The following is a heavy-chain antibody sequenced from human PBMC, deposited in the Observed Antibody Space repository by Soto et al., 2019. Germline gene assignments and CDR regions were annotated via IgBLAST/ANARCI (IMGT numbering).Heavy chain of an antibody. CDR3: ARGEILGGFDV. J-gene: IGHJ3*01. D-gene: IGHD2-15*01. CDR1: GDSITENNYY. Sequence: QVHLQESGPGLVRPSQTLSLTCTVSGDSITENNYYWRWIRQSPGKGMEWIGYFYNSGTTASSPSLKPRVTISGGWSNSQFSLKLTSVTVADTAVYYCARGEILGGFDVWGPGTMVIVSS. CDR2: FYNSGTT. V-gene: IGHV4-30-4*01.